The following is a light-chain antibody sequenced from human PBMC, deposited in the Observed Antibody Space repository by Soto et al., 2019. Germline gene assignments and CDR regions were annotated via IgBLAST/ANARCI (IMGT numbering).Light chain of an antibody. Sequence: QSALTQPRAVSGSPGQSVTISCTGTSSDVGGYNDVSWYQQYPGKAPKLMIYDVSKLPSGVPDRFSGSKSSNTASLTVSGLQSDDEAEYYCCSYAGSVIFGGGTKLTVL. CDR1: SSDVGGYND. CDR2: DVS. J-gene: IGLJ2*01. CDR3: CSYAGSVI. V-gene: IGLV2-11*01.